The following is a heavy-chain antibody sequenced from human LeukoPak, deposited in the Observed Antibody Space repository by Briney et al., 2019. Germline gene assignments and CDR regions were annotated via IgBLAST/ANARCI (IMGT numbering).Heavy chain of an antibody. CDR1: GFRFDSYW. J-gene: IGHJ4*02. CDR3: XXDXXXYSPWSLDY. D-gene: IGHD4-11*01. Sequence: GGSLRLSCAASGFRFDSYWMTWVRQAPGKGLEWVANIKEDGSEKYYVDSVKGRFAISRDNTKNLLYLQMNSLKAEDTAVYYCXXDXXXYSPWSLDYWGQGTLVAVSS. V-gene: IGHV3-7*01. CDR2: IKEDGSEK.